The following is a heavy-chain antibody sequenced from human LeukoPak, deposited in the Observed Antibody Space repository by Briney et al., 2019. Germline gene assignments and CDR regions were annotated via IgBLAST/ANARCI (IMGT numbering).Heavy chain of an antibody. CDR3: ARDGRRAAAGSDHAFDI. D-gene: IGHD6-13*01. J-gene: IGHJ3*02. CDR1: GYTFTSYA. CDR2: INTNTGNP. V-gene: IGHV7-4-1*02. Sequence: ASVKVSCKASGYTFTSYAMNWVRQAPGQGLEWMGWINTNTGNPTYAQGFTGRFVFSLDTSVSTAYLQISSLKAEDTAVYYCARDGRRAAAGSDHAFDIWGQGTMVTVSS.